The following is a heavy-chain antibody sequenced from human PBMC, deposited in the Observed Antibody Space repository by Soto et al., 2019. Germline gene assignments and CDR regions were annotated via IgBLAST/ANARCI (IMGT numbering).Heavy chain of an antibody. Sequence: LKISCKGSGYSFTSYWISWVRQMPGKGLEWMGRIDPSDSYTNYSPSFQGHVTFSADKSISTAYLQWSSLKASDTAMYYCARLLSYYDSSGYTYYFDYWGQGTLVTVSS. CDR2: IDPSDSYT. CDR3: ARLLSYYDSSGYTYYFDY. V-gene: IGHV5-10-1*01. J-gene: IGHJ4*02. CDR1: GYSFTSYW. D-gene: IGHD3-22*01.